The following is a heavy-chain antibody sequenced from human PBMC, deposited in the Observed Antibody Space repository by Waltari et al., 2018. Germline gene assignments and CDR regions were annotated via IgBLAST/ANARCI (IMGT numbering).Heavy chain of an antibody. CDR3: AKCSSSLRSIGGRPRTECYFDN. J-gene: IGHJ4*02. D-gene: IGHD6-6*01. V-gene: IGHV3-23*01. CDR1: GFTFSSYA. Sequence: EVQLLESGGGLVQPGGSLRLSCAASGFTFSSYAMSWVHQAPGKGVGWVSAISGRGGSTYYEDSGKGRFTISKDFSKNTLHLQMSSLRTGDAAVYYCAKCSSSLRSIGGRPRTECYFDNWGQGTLVTVSS. CDR2: ISGRGGST.